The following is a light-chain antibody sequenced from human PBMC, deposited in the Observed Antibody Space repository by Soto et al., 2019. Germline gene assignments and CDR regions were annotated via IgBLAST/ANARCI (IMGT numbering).Light chain of an antibody. J-gene: IGLJ1*01. Sequence: QSALTQPASVSGSPGQSITISCTGTSSDVGAYNYVSWYQQHPGKAPKLMIYEVINRPSGVSHRFSGSKSGNTASLTISGLQAEDEADYYCSSYTGSSAPYVFGTGTKVTVL. CDR1: SSDVGAYNY. V-gene: IGLV2-14*01. CDR2: EVI. CDR3: SSYTGSSAPYV.